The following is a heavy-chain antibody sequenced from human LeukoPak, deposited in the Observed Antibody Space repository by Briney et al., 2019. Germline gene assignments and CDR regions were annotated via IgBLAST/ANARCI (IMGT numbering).Heavy chain of an antibody. CDR1: GFTFGTYD. J-gene: IGHJ2*01. CDR3: AKTIPSWYFDL. D-gene: IGHD5-24*01. CDR2: IGGDGGTT. V-gene: IGHV3-23*01. Sequence: GRSLRLSCAASGFTFGTYDMSWVRQAPTKGLEWVSAIGGDGGTTYADSVKGRFTISRDNSKNTLYLQMNSLRAEDTAIYYCAKTIPSWYFDLWGHGTLVTVSS.